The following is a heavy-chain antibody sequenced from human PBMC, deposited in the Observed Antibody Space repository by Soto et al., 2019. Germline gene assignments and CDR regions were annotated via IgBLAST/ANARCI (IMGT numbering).Heavy chain of an antibody. V-gene: IGHV3-74*01. CDR1: GFTFSNYW. D-gene: IGHD5-12*01. CDR2: INSDGGTT. CDR3: ARGARGYYYMDV. J-gene: IGHJ6*03. Sequence: EVQLVESGGGLVQHGGSLRLSCAASGFTFSNYWIHWVRQAPGKGLVWLSRINSDGGTTNYADSVKGRFTISRDNAKNTLSLQMNSLGADDTAVYYFARGARGYYYMDVWGKGTTVTVSS.